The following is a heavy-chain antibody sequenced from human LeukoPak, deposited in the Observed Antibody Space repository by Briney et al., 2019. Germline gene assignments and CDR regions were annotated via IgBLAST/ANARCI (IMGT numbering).Heavy chain of an antibody. J-gene: IGHJ5*02. CDR1: GGTFSSYA. Sequence: SVKVSCKASGGTFSSYAISWVRQAPGQGLEWMGRIILILGIANYAQKFQGRVTITADKSTSTAYMELSSLRSEDTAVYYCARGGVSIAAGNWFDPWGQGTLVTVSS. CDR2: IILILGIA. D-gene: IGHD6-13*01. V-gene: IGHV1-69*04. CDR3: ARGGVSIAAGNWFDP.